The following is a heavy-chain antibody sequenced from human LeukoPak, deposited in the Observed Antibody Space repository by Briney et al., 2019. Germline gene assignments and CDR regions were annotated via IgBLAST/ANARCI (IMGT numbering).Heavy chain of an antibody. CDR1: GGSISSYY. J-gene: IGHJ3*02. V-gene: IGHV4-59*01. Sequence: PSETLSLTCTVSGGSISSYYWSWIRQPPGKGLEWIGYIYYSGSTNYNPSLKSRVTIPVDTSKNQFSLKLSSVTAADTAVYYCARERVVIGAFDIWGQGTMVTVSS. CDR2: IYYSGST. CDR3: ARERVVIGAFDI. D-gene: IGHD3-22*01.